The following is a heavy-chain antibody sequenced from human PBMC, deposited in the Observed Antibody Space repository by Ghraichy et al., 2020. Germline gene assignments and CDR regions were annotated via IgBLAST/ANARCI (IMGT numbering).Heavy chain of an antibody. CDR2: IIPIFGTA. Sequence: SVKVSCKASGGTFSSYAISWVRQAPGQGLEWMGGIIPIFGTANYAQKFQGRVTITADKSTSTAYMELSSLRSEDTAVYYCAREDCSGGSCYSGDFYYYYGMDVWGQGTTVTVSS. CDR3: AREDCSGGSCYSGDFYYYYGMDV. J-gene: IGHJ6*02. D-gene: IGHD2-15*01. CDR1: GGTFSSYA. V-gene: IGHV1-69*06.